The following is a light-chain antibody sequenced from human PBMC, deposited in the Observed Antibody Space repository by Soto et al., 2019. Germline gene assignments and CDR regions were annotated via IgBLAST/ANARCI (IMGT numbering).Light chain of an antibody. CDR3: QKCKVAPFT. CDR2: KAS. J-gene: IGKJ4*01. V-gene: IGKV1-5*03. Sequence: DIQMTQSPSTLSASVGDRVTITCRASQSISSWLAWYQQKPGKAPKLLIYKASSLESGVPSRFRGGGSGTEFTLTISSLQPEDVATYYRQKCKVAPFTFGGGTKVDIK. CDR1: QSISSW.